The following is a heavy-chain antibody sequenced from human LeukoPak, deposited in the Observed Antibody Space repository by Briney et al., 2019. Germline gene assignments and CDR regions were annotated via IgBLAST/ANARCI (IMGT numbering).Heavy chain of an antibody. J-gene: IGHJ4*02. D-gene: IGHD5-12*01. CDR1: GFTFSSYA. CDR3: ARDHRYAFDN. Sequence: GRSLRLSCAASGFTFSSYAMHWVRQAPGKGLEWVAVISYDGSNKYYADSVKGRFTISGDSAKNSVFLQMNSLRVEDTAVYYCARDHRYAFDNWGQGTLVTVSS. CDR2: ISYDGSNK. V-gene: IGHV3-30*04.